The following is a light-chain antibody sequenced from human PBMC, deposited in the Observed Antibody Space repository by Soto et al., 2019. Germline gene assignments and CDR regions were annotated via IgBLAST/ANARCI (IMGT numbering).Light chain of an antibody. CDR1: QSISSW. CDR3: KQYNSYPT. Sequence: DIQMTQSPSTLSASVGDRVTITCRASQSISSWLAWYQQKPGKAPKLLIYKASSLESGVPSRFSGRGSGTEFTLTISRLQPDDFATYYGKQYNSYPTFGGGTKVEIK. V-gene: IGKV1-5*03. CDR2: KAS. J-gene: IGKJ4*01.